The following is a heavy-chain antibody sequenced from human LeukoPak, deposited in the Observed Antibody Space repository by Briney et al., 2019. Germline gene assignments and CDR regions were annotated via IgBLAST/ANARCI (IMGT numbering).Heavy chain of an antibody. CDR2: ISYDGSNK. Sequence: PGRSLRLSCAASGFTFSSYAMHWVRQAPGKGLEWVAVISYDGSNKYYADSVKGRFTISRDNSKNTLYLQMNSLRGEDTAVYYCARDQRRILWFGELSAFDYWGQGTLVTVSS. CDR1: GFTFSSYA. CDR3: ARDQRRILWFGELSAFDY. J-gene: IGHJ4*02. V-gene: IGHV3-30*04. D-gene: IGHD3-10*01.